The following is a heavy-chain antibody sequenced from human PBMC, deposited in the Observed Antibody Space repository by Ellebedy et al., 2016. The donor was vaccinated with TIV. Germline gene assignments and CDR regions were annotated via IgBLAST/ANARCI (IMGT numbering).Heavy chain of an antibody. CDR1: GYSFDRSG. CDR3: ARGGYSRPWGFHS. J-gene: IGHJ4*02. D-gene: IGHD5-18*01. V-gene: IGHV1-18*04. CDR2: ISTYIGDT. Sequence: ASVKVSCXASGYSSGYSFDRSGISWVRQAPGQGLEWMGWISTYIGDTNFAQKFHDRVSMTTDTSTSTAYMELRRLTYDDSAVYYCARGGYSRPWGFHSWGQGSLVTVSS.